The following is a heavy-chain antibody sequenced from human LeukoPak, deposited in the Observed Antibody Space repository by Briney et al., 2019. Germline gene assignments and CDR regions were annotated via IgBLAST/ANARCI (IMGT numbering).Heavy chain of an antibody. CDR1: GFTVSSNY. D-gene: IGHD2-2*01. J-gene: IGHJ6*03. Sequence: GGSLRLSCAASGFTVSSNYMSWARQAPGKGLEWVSVIYSGGSIYYADSVKGRFTISRGNSKNTLYLQMNSLRAEDTAVYYCASHCSSTSCRLYYYYMDVWGRGTTVTVSS. CDR2: IYSGGSI. V-gene: IGHV3-53*01. CDR3: ASHCSSTSCRLYYYYMDV.